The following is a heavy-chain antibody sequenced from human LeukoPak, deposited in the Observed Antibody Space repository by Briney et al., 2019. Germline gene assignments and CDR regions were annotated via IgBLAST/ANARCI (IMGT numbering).Heavy chain of an antibody. Sequence: GSLRLPCAASGFTLSNAWMSWVRQAPGKGLEWVGRIKSTTDGATTDYAAPVKGRFTISRDDSKNTLYLQMNSLKNEDTAVYHCTDFGYWGQGTLVTVSS. D-gene: IGHD3/OR15-3a*01. CDR2: IKSTTDGATT. CDR3: TDFGY. J-gene: IGHJ4*02. V-gene: IGHV3-15*01. CDR1: GFTLSNAW.